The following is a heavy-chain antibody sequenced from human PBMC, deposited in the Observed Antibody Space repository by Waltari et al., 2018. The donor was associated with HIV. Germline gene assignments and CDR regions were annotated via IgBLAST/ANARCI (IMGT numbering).Heavy chain of an antibody. V-gene: IGHV3-21*01. CDR1: GFTFSSYS. J-gene: IGHJ4*02. CDR2: ISSSSSYI. D-gene: IGHD3-22*01. CDR3: ARDLLAKGYSSGYDY. Sequence: EVQLVESGGGLVKPGGSLRLSCAASGFTFSSYSMNWVRQAPGKGLEWVSSISSSSSYIYYADSVKGRFTISRDNAKNSLYLQMNSLRAEDTAVYYCARDLLAKGYSSGYDYWGQGTLVTVSS.